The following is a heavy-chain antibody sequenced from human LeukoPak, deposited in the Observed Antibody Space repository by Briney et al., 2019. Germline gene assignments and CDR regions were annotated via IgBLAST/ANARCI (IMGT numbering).Heavy chain of an antibody. CDR3: ARRLYGDYGIDY. CDR2: ISYDGSNK. CDR1: GFTFSSYA. Sequence: GRSLRLSCAASGFTFSSYAMHWVRQAPGKGLEWVAVISYDGSNKYYADSVKGRFTISRDNSKNTLYLQMNSLRAEDTAVYYCARRLYGDYGIDYWGQGTLVTVSS. D-gene: IGHD4-17*01. J-gene: IGHJ4*02. V-gene: IGHV3-30-3*01.